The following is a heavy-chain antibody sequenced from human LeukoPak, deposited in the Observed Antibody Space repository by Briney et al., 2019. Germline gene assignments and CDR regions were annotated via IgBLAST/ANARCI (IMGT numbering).Heavy chain of an antibody. CDR2: IKQDGSEK. D-gene: IGHD5-18*01. CDR3: AKSGGIQLWSCFDY. Sequence: PGGSLRLSCAASGFTFSSYWMSWVRQAPGKELEWVANIKQDGSEKYYVDSVKGRFTISRDNSKNTLYLQMNSLRAEDTAVYYCAKSGGIQLWSCFDYWGQGTLVTVSS. J-gene: IGHJ4*02. CDR1: GFTFSSYW. V-gene: IGHV3-7*03.